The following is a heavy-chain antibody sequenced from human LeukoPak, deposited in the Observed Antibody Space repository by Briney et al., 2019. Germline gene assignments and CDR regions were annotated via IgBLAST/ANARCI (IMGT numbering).Heavy chain of an antibody. Sequence: GGSLRLSCAGSGFIFNNYAMHWVRQPPGKGLEWVSGISWNSGSIDYADSVKGRFTISRDNAKNSLYLQMNSLRVEDTAFYYCAKDNRRHYTSGPNPDSLHWGQGALVTVAS. D-gene: IGHD6-19*01. CDR1: GFIFNNYA. CDR3: AKDNRRHYTSGPNPDSLH. J-gene: IGHJ4*02. CDR2: ISWNSGSI. V-gene: IGHV3-9*01.